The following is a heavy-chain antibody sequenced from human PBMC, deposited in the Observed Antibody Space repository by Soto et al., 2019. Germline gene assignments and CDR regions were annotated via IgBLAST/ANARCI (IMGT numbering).Heavy chain of an antibody. Sequence: SSETLSLTCAVYGGSFSGYYWSWIRQPPGKGLEWIGEINHSGSTNYNPSLKSRVTISVDTSKNQFSLKLSSVTAADTAVYYCARYCGGDCYGYYFDYWGQGTPVTSPQ. J-gene: IGHJ4*02. D-gene: IGHD2-21*02. CDR3: ARYCGGDCYGYYFDY. V-gene: IGHV4-34*01. CDR1: GGSFSGYY. CDR2: INHSGST.